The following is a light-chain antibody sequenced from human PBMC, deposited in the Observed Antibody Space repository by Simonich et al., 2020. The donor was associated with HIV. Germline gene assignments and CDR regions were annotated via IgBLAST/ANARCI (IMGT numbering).Light chain of an antibody. CDR1: QSIGSW. CDR3: QQYNSYPYT. V-gene: IGKV1-5*03. Sequence: DIQMTQSPSTLSASVGDRITITCRAIQSIGSWLAWLAWYQQKPGKDPKLLIYKASTLESGVPSRFSGSGSGTEFTLTSSSLQPDDFATYYCQQYNSYPYTFGQGTKLEIK. CDR2: KAS. J-gene: IGKJ2*01.